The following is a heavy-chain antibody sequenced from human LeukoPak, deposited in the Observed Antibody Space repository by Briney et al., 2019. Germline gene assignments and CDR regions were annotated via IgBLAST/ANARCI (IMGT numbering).Heavy chain of an antibody. V-gene: IGHV4-4*02. CDR2: IYHSGST. J-gene: IGHJ5*02. CDR3: ARGGSLYYYGSGSYFPNWFDP. CDR1: GGSISSSNW. D-gene: IGHD3-10*01. Sequence: SGTLSLTCAVSGGSISSSNWWSWVRQLPGKGLEWIGEIYHSGSTYYNPSLKSRVTISVDRSKNQFSLKLSSVTAADTAVYYCARGGSLYYYGSGSYFPNWFDPWGQGTLVTVSS.